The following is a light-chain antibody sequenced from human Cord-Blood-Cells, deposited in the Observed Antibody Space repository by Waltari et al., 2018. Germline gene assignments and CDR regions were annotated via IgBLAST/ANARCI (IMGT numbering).Light chain of an antibody. CDR3: QSYDSSNLWV. CDR2: EDN. Sequence: NFMLTQPHSVSESPGKTVTISCTRSSGSIASNYVQWYQQRPGSAPTTVIYEDNQRPSGVPDRFSGYIDSPSNSASLTISGLKTEDEADYYWQSYDSSNLWVFGGGTKLTVL. J-gene: IGLJ3*02. CDR1: SGSIASNY. V-gene: IGLV6-57*03.